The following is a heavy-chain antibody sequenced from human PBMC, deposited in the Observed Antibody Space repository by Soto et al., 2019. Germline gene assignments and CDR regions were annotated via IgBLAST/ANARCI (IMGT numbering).Heavy chain of an antibody. J-gene: IGHJ6*03. CDR1: GYTLTELS. CDR2: FDPEDGET. V-gene: IGHV1-24*01. CDR3: ATDHRNYYYMDV. Sequence: ASVKVSCKVSGYTLTELSMHWVRQAPGKGLEWMGGFDPEDGETIYAQKFQGRVTTTEDTSTDSAYMELSSLRSEDTAVYYCATDHRNYYYMDVWGKGTTVTVSS.